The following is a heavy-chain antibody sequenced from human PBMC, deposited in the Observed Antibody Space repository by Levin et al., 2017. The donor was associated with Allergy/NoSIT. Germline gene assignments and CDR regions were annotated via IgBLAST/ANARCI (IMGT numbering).Heavy chain of an antibody. Sequence: SGPTLVKPTQTLTLTCTFSGFSLSTGGVGVGWIRQPPGKALEWLALIYWDDDKRYSPSLKSRLTITKDTSKNQVVLTMTNMDPVDTGTYYGAHDSYCSGGSCSDAFDIWGQGTMVTVSP. V-gene: IGHV2-5*02. D-gene: IGHD2-15*01. CDR2: IYWDDDK. J-gene: IGHJ3*02. CDR3: AHDSYCSGGSCSDAFDI. CDR1: GFSLSTGGVG.